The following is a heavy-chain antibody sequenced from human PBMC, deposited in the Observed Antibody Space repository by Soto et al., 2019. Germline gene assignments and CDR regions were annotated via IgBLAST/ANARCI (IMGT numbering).Heavy chain of an antibody. J-gene: IGHJ4*02. CDR2: ISAYNGNT. Sequence: ASVKVSCKASGYTFTSYGISWVRQAPGQGLEWMGWISAYNGNTNYAQKLQGRVTMTTDTSTSTAYMELRSLRSDDTAVCYCARWGYYYDSSGYYHFDYWGQRTLVTVSS. D-gene: IGHD3-22*01. CDR3: ARWGYYYDSSGYYHFDY. V-gene: IGHV1-18*01. CDR1: GYTFTSYG.